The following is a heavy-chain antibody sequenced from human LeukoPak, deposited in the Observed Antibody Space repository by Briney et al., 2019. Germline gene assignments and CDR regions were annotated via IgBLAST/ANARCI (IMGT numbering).Heavy chain of an antibody. D-gene: IGHD4-17*01. CDR2: IYPGDSDP. Sequence: DYLKISGKCSGYSFLNYSIGWVGQMPGKGLEWMGIIYPGDSDPCYSRTFQAQVTIPVDKSMSPAYLQWSTLKASDPAWYYGARLGATVTRYFDYWGQGTLVTVSS. V-gene: IGHV5-51*01. CDR3: ARLGATVTRYFDY. CDR1: GYSFLNYS. J-gene: IGHJ4*02.